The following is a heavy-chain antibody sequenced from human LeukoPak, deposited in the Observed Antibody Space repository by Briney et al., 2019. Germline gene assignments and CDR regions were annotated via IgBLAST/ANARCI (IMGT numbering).Heavy chain of an antibody. CDR1: GYTFTSYG. D-gene: IGHD1-26*01. Sequence: ASVKVSCKASGYTFTSYGISWVRQAPGQGLEWMGWISAYNGNTNYAQNLQGRVTMTTDTSTSTAYVELRSLRSDDTAVYYCARPQSRVGASDYWGQGTLVTVSS. J-gene: IGHJ4*02. CDR2: ISAYNGNT. V-gene: IGHV1-18*01. CDR3: ARPQSRVGASDY.